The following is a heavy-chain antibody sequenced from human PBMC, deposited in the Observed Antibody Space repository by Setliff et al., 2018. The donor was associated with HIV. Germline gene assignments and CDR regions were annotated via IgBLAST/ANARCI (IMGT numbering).Heavy chain of an antibody. J-gene: IGHJ5*02. CDR1: GGSMNSDSYS. V-gene: IGHV4-61*09. D-gene: IGHD3-3*01. CDR3: ARAKTIGVSAVFFDP. CDR2: IYVGGSV. Sequence: LSLTCTVSGGSMNSDSYSWTWLRQPAGKGPELIGHIYVGGSVIYNPSLASRVTISMVPSRNQFSLDLSSVTAADTAKYYCARAKTIGVSAVFFDPWGQGRPVTVSS.